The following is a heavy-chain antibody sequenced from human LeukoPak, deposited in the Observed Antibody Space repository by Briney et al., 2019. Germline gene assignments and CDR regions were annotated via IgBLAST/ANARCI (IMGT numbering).Heavy chain of an antibody. CDR2: IDHSGSA. J-gene: IGHJ5*02. V-gene: IGHV4-34*01. D-gene: IGHD3-10*01. Sequence: NASETLSLTCGVYGGSFSGYHWTWIRLRPGKGLDWIGDIDHSGSANYNPSLKSRVTISVDTSKNQFSLKLSSVTAADTAVYYCARALSYYYGSGVDPWGQGTLVTVSS. CDR3: ARALSYYYGSGVDP. CDR1: GGSFSGYH.